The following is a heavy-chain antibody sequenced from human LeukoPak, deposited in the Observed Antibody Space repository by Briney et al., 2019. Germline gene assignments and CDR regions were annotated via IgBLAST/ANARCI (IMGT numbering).Heavy chain of an antibody. D-gene: IGHD4-17*01. Sequence: GGSLRLSCAASGFTFSSYAMSWVRQAPGEGLEWVSVIYSGGSTYYADSVKGRFTISRDNSKNTLYLQMNSLRAEDTAVYYCARHPSSTVTRDYWGQGTLVTVSS. CDR1: GFTFSSYA. V-gene: IGHV3-66*04. CDR3: ARHPSSTVTRDY. CDR2: IYSGGST. J-gene: IGHJ4*02.